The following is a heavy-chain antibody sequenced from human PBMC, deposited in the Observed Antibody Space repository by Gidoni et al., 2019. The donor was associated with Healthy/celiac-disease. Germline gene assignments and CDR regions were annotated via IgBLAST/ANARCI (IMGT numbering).Heavy chain of an antibody. CDR1: GGSISSVGYY. V-gene: IGHV4-31*03. CDR2: IYYSGST. Sequence: QVQLQESGPGLVKPSQTLSLTCTVSGGSISSVGYYWSWIRQHPGKGLEWIGYIYYSGSTYYNPSLKSRVTISADTSKNQFSLKLSSVTAADTAVYYCARERDTGTYYYGMDVWGQGTTVTVSS. J-gene: IGHJ6*02. D-gene: IGHD5-18*01. CDR3: ARERDTGTYYYGMDV.